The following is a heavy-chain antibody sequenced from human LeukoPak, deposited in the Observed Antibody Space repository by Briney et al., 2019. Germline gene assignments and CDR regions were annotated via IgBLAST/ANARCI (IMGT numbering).Heavy chain of an antibody. V-gene: IGHV3-49*04. D-gene: IGHD5-18*01. CDR1: GFTFGDYR. CDR2: IRKRASGGTT. J-gene: IGHJ4*02. CDR3: VRDDSPGFY. Sequence: GGSLGLSCTASGFTFGDYRMSWVRQAPGKGLEWVGFIRKRASGGTTEYAASVKGRFTISRDDSKSIAFLQMNSLRNEDTAIYYCVRDDSPGFYWGQGTLVTVSS.